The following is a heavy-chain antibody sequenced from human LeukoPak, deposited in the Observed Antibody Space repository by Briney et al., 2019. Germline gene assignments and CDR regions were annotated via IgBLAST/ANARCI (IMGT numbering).Heavy chain of an antibody. D-gene: IGHD3-22*01. CDR2: TSDSGST. J-gene: IGHJ4*02. CDR1: GVSISNYY. Sequence: SETLSLTCTVSGVSISNYYWSWIRQPPGKGLEWIAYTSDSGSTNFNPSLKSRVTISVDTSKNQFSLKLSSVTAADTAVYYCARRGYLDYWGQGTLVTVSS. V-gene: IGHV4-59*08. CDR3: ARRGYLDY.